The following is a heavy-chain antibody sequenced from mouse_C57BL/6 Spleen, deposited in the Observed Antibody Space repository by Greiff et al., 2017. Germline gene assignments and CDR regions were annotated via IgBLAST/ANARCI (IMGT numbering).Heavy chain of an antibody. V-gene: IGHV1-69*01. CDR3: ARYGNYVGVDY. J-gene: IGHJ2*01. CDR2: IDPSDSYT. CDR1: GYTFTSYW. Sequence: VQLQQPGAELVMPGASVKLSCKASGYTFTSYWMHWVKQRPGQGLAWIGEIDPSDSYTNYNQKFKGKSTLTVDKSSSTAYMQLSSLTSEDSAVYYCARYGNYVGVDYWGQGTTLTVSS. D-gene: IGHD2-1*01.